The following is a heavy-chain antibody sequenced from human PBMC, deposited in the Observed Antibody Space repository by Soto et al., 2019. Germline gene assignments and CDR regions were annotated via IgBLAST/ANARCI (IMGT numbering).Heavy chain of an antibody. Sequence: SVKVSCKASGYTFTSYDINWVRQATGQGLEWMGWMNPNSGNTGYAQKFQGRVTMTRNNSISTAYMELSSLRSEDTAVYYCAREFESGSVYGMDVWGQGTTVTVSS. J-gene: IGHJ6*02. D-gene: IGHD3-10*01. CDR1: GYTFTSYD. V-gene: IGHV1-8*01. CDR3: AREFESGSVYGMDV. CDR2: MNPNSGNT.